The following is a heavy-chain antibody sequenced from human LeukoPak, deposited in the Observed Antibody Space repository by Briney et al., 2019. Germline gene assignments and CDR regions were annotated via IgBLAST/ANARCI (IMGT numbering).Heavy chain of an antibody. Sequence: SETLSLTCAVSGGSISSGGYSWSWIRQPPGKGLEWIGYIYHSGSTYYNPPLKSRVTISVDRSKNQFSLKLSSVTAADTAVYYCATCSTSCYNGMDVWGQGTTVTVSS. CDR3: ATCSTSCYNGMDV. CDR1: GGSISSGGYS. CDR2: IYHSGST. J-gene: IGHJ6*02. V-gene: IGHV4-30-2*01. D-gene: IGHD2-2*02.